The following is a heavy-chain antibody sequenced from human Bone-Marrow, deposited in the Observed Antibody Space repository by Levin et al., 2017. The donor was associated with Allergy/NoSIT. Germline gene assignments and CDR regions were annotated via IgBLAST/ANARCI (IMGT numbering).Heavy chain of an antibody. D-gene: IGHD2-2*01. CDR2: ISGSGGST. V-gene: IGHV3-23*01. J-gene: IGHJ5*02. Sequence: GESLKISCAASGFTFSSYAMSWVRQAPGKGLEWVSAISGSGGSTYYADSVKGRFTISRDNSKNTLYLQMNSLRAEDTAVYYCAKEDDIVVVPAAKWFDPWGQGTLVTVSS. CDR1: GFTFSSYA. CDR3: AKEDDIVVVPAAKWFDP.